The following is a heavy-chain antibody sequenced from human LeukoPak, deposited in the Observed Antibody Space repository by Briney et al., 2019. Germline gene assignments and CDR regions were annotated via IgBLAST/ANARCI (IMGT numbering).Heavy chain of an antibody. D-gene: IGHD1-26*01. CDR1: GYTFTSYY. V-gene: IGHV1-46*01. CDR3: ARVGATFDYYYGMDV. CDR2: INPSGGST. J-gene: IGHJ6*02. Sequence: ASVKVSCKASGYTFTSYYMHWVRQAPGQGLEWMGIINPSGGSTSYAQKFQGRVTMTRDTSTSTVYMELSSLRSEDTAVYYCARVGATFDYYYGMDVWGQGTTVTVSS.